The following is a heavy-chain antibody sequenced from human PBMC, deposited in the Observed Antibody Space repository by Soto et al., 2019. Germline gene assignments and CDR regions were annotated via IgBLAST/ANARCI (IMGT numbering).Heavy chain of an antibody. V-gene: IGHV1-3*01. Sequence: QVPLVQSGAEVKKPGASVKVSCKASGYTFTSYAMHWVRQAPGQRLEWMGWINAGNGNTKYSQKFQGRVTITSDTSASTAYMELSSLRSEDTAVYYCASPPSGYGPRVGLLDYWGQGTLVTVSS. J-gene: IGHJ4*02. CDR3: ASPPSGYGPRVGLLDY. D-gene: IGHD5-18*01. CDR2: INAGNGNT. CDR1: GYTFTSYA.